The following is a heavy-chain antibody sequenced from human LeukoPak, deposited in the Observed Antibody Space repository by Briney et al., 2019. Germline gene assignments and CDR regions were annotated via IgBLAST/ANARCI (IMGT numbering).Heavy chain of an antibody. CDR2: IPYDGSNK. D-gene: IGHD4-17*01. J-gene: IGHJ4*02. V-gene: IGHV3-30*18. CDR3: AKVSSYGDYSLGY. Sequence: GGSLRLSCAASGFTFSSYGMHWVRQAPGKGLEWVAVIPYDGSNKYYADSVKGRFTISRDNSKNTLYLQMNSLRAEDTAVYYCAKVSSYGDYSLGYWGQGTLVTVSS. CDR1: GFTFSSYG.